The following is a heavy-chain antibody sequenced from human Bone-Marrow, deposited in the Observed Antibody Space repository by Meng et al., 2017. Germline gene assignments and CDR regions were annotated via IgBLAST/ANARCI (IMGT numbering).Heavy chain of an antibody. D-gene: IGHD6-13*01. CDR3: AGYRSSSSPNSLDYYYYGMDV. CDR2: ISAYNGNA. V-gene: IGHV1-18*01. Sequence: ASVKVSCKASGYTFTSYGISWVRQAPGQGLEWMGWISAYNGNANYAQKLLGRVTMTTDTSTSTAYMELRSLRSDDTAVYYCAGYRSSSSPNSLDYYYYGMDVWGQGTTVTVSS. J-gene: IGHJ6*02. CDR1: GYTFTSYG.